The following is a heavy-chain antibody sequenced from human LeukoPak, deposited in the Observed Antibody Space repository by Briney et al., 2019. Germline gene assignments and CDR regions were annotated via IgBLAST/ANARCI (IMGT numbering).Heavy chain of an antibody. CDR3: ARHVVCYGYSRNSNYFDY. D-gene: IGHD5-18*01. CDR2: IYHSGST. Sequence: SETLSLTXAVSGYSISSGYYWGWIRQPPGKWLEWIGSIYHSGSTYYNPSLKSRVTISVDTSKNQFSLKLSSVTAADTAVYYCARHVVCYGYSRNSNYFDYWGQGTLVTVSS. V-gene: IGHV4-38-2*01. CDR1: GYSISSGYY. J-gene: IGHJ4*02.